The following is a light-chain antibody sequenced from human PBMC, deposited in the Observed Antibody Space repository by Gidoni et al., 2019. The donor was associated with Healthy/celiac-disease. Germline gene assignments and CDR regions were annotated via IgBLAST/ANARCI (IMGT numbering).Light chain of an antibody. CDR1: QSVSSSY. Sequence: EIVLTQSPGTLSLSPGERATLSCRASQSVSSSYLAWYQQKPGQAPRLLIYGASSRATGIPDRFSGSGSGTDFPLTISRLEPEDCAVYYCQQYGSSPRGTFGQGTKVEIK. J-gene: IGKJ1*01. CDR2: GAS. V-gene: IGKV3-20*01. CDR3: QQYGSSPRGT.